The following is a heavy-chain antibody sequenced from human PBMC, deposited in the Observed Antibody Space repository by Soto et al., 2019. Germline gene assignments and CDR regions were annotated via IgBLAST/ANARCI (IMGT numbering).Heavy chain of an antibody. CDR2: MYYSGTT. Sequence: SETLSLTCTVSGVSISDFYWSWIRQSPGKGLESVGYMYYSGTTNYNPSLKSRVTISADTSKNQFSLKLTSVTAADTAVYYCASTLNSVMISPYGYPQLSFEYWGQGALVT. V-gene: IGHV4-59*01. CDR1: GVSISDFY. CDR3: ASTLNSVMISPYGYPQLSFEY. J-gene: IGHJ4*02. D-gene: IGHD5-18*01.